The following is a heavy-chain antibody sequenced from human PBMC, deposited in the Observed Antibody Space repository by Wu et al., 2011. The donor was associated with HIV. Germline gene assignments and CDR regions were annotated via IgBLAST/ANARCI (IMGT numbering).Heavy chain of an antibody. Sequence: QIQLVQSGADVKKPGASVTVSCKASGYTLISYGISWVRQAPGQGPEWMGWISAYNGDTNYAQKFQGRVTMTADTSTNTAYMELRGLRSGDTAVYYCARAPDIVVVPGARQNYYYYYMDVWGKGTTVTVSS. V-gene: IGHV1-18*01. CDR1: GYTLISYG. CDR2: ISAYNGDT. D-gene: IGHD2-2*01. J-gene: IGHJ6*03. CDR3: ARAPDIVVVPGARQNYYYYYMDV.